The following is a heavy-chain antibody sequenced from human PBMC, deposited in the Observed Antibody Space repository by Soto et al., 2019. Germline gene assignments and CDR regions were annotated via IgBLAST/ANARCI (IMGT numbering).Heavy chain of an antibody. Sequence: QVQLVESGGGVVQPGRSLRLSCAAAGFTFSTHAMHWVRQAPGKGLEWVAFIWSDGSNKYYADSVKGRFTISRDNSKNTLYLQMNSLRAEDTAVYYCARSIDAFDIWGQGTMVTVSS. CDR3: ARSIDAFDI. J-gene: IGHJ3*02. CDR1: GFTFSTHA. CDR2: IWSDGSNK. V-gene: IGHV3-33*01.